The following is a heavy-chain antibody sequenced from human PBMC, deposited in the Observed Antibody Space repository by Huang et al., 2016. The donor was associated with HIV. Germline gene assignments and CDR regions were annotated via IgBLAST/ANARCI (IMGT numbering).Heavy chain of an antibody. D-gene: IGHD5-18*01. V-gene: IGHV5-51*03. J-gene: IGHJ4*02. CDR2: IYPGDSDT. CDR3: ARPLLGYSNGYYFDN. CDR1: GYRFTNYW. Sequence: EVQLVQSGAVVKKPGESLKISCKGSGYRFTNYWIGWVRQMPGKGLEWMGIIYPGDSDTKYSPSCQGQVTSSADKSVSTAYLQWSRLKASDSAVYYCARPLLGYSNGYYFDNWGQGTLVTVSS.